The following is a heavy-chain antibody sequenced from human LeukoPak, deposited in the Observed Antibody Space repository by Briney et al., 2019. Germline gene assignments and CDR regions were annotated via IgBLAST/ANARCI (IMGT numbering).Heavy chain of an antibody. Sequence: GESLKISCKGSGYSFTSYWIGWVRQMPGKGLEWMGIIYPGDSDTRYSPSFQGQVTISADKSISTAYLQWSSLKASDTAMYYCARQANTIATYETFDYWGQGTLVTVSS. CDR1: GYSFTSYW. CDR3: ARQANTIATYETFDY. V-gene: IGHV5-51*01. J-gene: IGHJ4*02. D-gene: IGHD3-3*01. CDR2: IYPGDSDT.